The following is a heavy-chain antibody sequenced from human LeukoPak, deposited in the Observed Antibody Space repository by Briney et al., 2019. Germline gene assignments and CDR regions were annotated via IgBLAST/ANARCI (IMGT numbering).Heavy chain of an antibody. V-gene: IGHV3-15*01. J-gene: IGHJ4*02. CDR3: TTNRGSGYETRLFDY. D-gene: IGHD5-12*01. CDR2: IKSKTDGGTT. Sequence: GGSLRLSCAASGFTFSNAWMSWVRQAPGKGLEWVGRIKSKTDGGTTDYAAPVKGRFTISRDDSKNTLYLQMNSLKTEDTAVYYCTTNRGSGYETRLFDYWGQGTLVTVSS. CDR1: GFTFSNAW.